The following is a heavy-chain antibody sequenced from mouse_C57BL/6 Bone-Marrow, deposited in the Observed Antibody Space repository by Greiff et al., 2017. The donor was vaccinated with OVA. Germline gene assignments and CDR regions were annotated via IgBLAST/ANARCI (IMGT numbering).Heavy chain of an antibody. CDR2: IYPRDGST. CDR1: GYTFTDHT. V-gene: IGHV1-78*01. J-gene: IGHJ2*01. D-gene: IGHD1-1*01. Sequence: VQLQQSDAELVKPGASVKISCKVSGYTFTDHTIHWMKQRPEQGLEWIGYIYPRDGSTKYNEKFKGKATLTADKSSSTAYMKLNSLTSEDSAVYFCARTVYYYGSSPYYFDYWGQGTTLTVSS. CDR3: ARTVYYYGSSPYYFDY.